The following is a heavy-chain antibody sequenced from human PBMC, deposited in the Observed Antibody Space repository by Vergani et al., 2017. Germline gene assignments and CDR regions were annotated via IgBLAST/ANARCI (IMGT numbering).Heavy chain of an antibody. Sequence: QVQMQESGPGLVKTSETLSLTCSASGAPISYWGWIRQPPGKGLEWIATVFHSGSAYYNPSLRRRVTISVETSKNQFSLRLTTLTAADTAVYYCARQFWVSQGVGAFETWGRGTEVSVSS. CDR2: VFHSGSA. D-gene: IGHD3-16*01. CDR1: GAPISY. J-gene: IGHJ3*02. V-gene: IGHV4-38-2*01. CDR3: ARQFWVSQGVGAFET.